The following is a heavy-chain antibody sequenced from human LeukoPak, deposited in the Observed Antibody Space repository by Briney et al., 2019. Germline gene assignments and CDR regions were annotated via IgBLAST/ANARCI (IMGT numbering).Heavy chain of an antibody. J-gene: IGHJ4*02. D-gene: IGHD3-10*01. CDR3: ARVFRTNGSGSRGSFGY. V-gene: IGHV1-8*01. CDR2: MNPNSGNT. Sequence: ASVKVSCKASGYTFTSYDINWVRQATGQGLEWMGWMNPNSGNTGYAQKFQGRVTMTRNASISTAYMELSSLRSEDTAVYYCARVFRTNGSGSRGSFGYWGQGTLVTVSS. CDR1: GYTFTSYD.